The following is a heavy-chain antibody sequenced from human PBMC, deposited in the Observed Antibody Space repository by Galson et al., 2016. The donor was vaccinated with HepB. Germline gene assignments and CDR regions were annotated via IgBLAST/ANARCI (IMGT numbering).Heavy chain of an antibody. CDR1: GFTFVDYT. CDR2: IRSKNYGGTP. CDR3: TRDLGYSRE. V-gene: IGHV3-49*03. J-gene: IGHJ4*02. D-gene: IGHD1-26*01. Sequence: SLRLSCAASGFTFVDYTMTWFRQAPGKGLEWVGFIRSKNYGGTPEYASSVKGRFTMSRDDSKSIAYLEMNSLKSEDTAMYYCTRDLGYSREWGQVTLVTVSS.